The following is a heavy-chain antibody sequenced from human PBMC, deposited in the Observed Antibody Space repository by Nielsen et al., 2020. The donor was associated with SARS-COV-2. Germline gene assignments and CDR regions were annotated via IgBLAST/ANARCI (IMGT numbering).Heavy chain of an antibody. CDR2: ISGDGGST. D-gene: IGHD3-10*01. CDR3: ARALWFGDIGMGFNY. J-gene: IGHJ4*02. CDR1: RFTFDDYA. Sequence: GGSLRLSCAASRFTFDDYAMHWARQAPGKGLEWVSIISGDGGSTYYADSVKGRFTISRDNSKNTLYLQMNSLRAEDTAVYYCARALWFGDIGMGFNYWGQGTLVTVSS. V-gene: IGHV3-43*02.